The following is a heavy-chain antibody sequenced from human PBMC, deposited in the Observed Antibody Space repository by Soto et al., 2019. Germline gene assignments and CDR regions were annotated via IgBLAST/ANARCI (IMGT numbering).Heavy chain of an antibody. CDR2: ISAYNGNT. J-gene: IGHJ6*02. CDR3: ARAAMVTEPNRREGNYYYYGMDV. CDR1: GYTFTSYG. Sequence: QVQLVQSGAEVKKPGASVKVSCKASGYTFTSYGISWVRQAPGQGLEWMGWISAYNGNTNYAQKLQGRVTMTTDTSTSTAYMELRSLSSDDTAVYYCARAAMVTEPNRREGNYYYYGMDVWGQGTTVTVSS. V-gene: IGHV1-18*01. D-gene: IGHD5-18*01.